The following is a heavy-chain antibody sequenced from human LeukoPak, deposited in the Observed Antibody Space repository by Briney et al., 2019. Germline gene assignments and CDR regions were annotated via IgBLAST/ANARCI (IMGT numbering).Heavy chain of an antibody. CDR3: TRENGAFSPFGF. D-gene: IGHD2-8*01. V-gene: IGHV4-4*02. Sequence: PSETLSLTCGVSGGSITTTNFWRWVRQAPGQGLEWIGEISLSGLTNYNSSLSSRVTISLDRAKNHLSLNLRSVTAADTAIYYCTRENGAFSPFGFWGQGTVVTVSS. CDR2: ISLSGLT. J-gene: IGHJ4*02. CDR1: GGSITTTNF.